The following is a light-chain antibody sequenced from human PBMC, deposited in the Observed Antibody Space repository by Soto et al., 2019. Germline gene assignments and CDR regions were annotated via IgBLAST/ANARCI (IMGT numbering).Light chain of an antibody. CDR3: SSFVAGNNYWV. Sequence: QSALTQPPSASGSPGRSVTISCTGTSSDVGGYDYVSWFQQHPGKAPKLIIYEVTKRPSGVPDRFSASKSGNTASLTVSGFQAEDEADYYCSSFVAGNNYWVFGGGTKLTVL. V-gene: IGLV2-8*01. CDR1: SSDVGGYDY. CDR2: EVT. J-gene: IGLJ3*02.